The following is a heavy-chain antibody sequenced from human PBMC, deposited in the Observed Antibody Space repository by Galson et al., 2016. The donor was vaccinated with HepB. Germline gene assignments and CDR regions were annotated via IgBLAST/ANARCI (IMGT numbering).Heavy chain of an antibody. J-gene: IGHJ4*02. V-gene: IGHV1-2*04. CDR3: ASAVGPTSPFDF. Sequence: SVKVSCKASGGSFRTSAISWVRQAPGQGLEWMGWINPNSGGAHYAQKFQGWITMTRDTSIYTAYMDLSRLRSDDTAVYYCASAVGPTSPFDFWGQGTLVTVSS. D-gene: IGHD1-26*01. CDR2: INPNSGGA. CDR1: GGSFRTSA.